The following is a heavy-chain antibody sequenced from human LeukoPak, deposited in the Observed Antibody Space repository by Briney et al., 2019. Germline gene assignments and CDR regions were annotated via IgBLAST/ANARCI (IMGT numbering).Heavy chain of an antibody. CDR1: GGSFSGYY. Sequence: SETLSLTCAVYGGSFSGYYWSWIRQPPGKGLEGVGEINHSGSTNDNPSLKSRVTISVDTSNNQFSLKLSPVTAADTAVYYCAKDLWWGTAPYYFDYWGQGTLVTVSS. D-gene: IGHD2-8*02. J-gene: IGHJ4*02. V-gene: IGHV4-34*01. CDR2: INHSGST. CDR3: AKDLWWGTAPYYFDY.